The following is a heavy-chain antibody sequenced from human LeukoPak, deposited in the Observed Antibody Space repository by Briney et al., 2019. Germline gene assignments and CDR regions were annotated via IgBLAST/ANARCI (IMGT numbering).Heavy chain of an antibody. V-gene: IGHV3-64D*09. CDR2: INDNGGTT. D-gene: IGHD5-24*01. CDR3: VKDLRGNYTFDY. J-gene: IGHJ4*02. CDR1: GFTFSYYA. Sequence: GGSLRLSCSASGFTFSYYAMHWVRQAPGKGLEYVSGINDNGGTTHYADSVKGRLTISRDDSKNTLYLQMSSLRGEDTALYYCVKDLRGNYTFDYWGQGTLVTVSS.